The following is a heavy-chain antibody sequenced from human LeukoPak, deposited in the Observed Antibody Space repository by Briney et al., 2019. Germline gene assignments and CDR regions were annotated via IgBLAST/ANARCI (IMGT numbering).Heavy chain of an antibody. D-gene: IGHD2-2*01. V-gene: IGHV3-7*01. Sequence: GGSLRLSCAASGFTSSSYWMSWVRQDPGKGLEWVANIKQDGSEKYYVDSVKGRFTISRDNAKNSLYLQMNSLRAEDTAVYYCARDDCSSISCYHNWFDPWGQGTLVTVSS. CDR1: GFTSSSYW. CDR3: ARDDCSSISCYHNWFDP. CDR2: IKQDGSEK. J-gene: IGHJ5*02.